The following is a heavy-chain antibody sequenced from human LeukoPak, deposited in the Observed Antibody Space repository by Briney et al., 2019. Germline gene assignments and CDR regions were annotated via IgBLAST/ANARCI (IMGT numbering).Heavy chain of an antibody. CDR3: AREGVESALDY. Sequence: ASVKVSCKASGYTFTSYYMHWVRQAPGQGLEWMGIINPSGGSTSYAQKFQGRVTITADKSTSTAYMELSSLRSEDTAVYYCAREGVESALDYWGQGTLVTVSS. CDR1: GYTFTSYY. J-gene: IGHJ4*02. CDR2: INPSGGST. V-gene: IGHV1-46*01.